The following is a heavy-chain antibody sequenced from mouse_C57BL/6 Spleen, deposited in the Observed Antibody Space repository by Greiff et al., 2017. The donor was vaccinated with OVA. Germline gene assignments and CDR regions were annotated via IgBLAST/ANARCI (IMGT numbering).Heavy chain of an antibody. J-gene: IGHJ4*01. V-gene: IGHV1-50*01. CDR2: IDPSDSYT. Sequence: VQLQQSGAELVKPGASVKLSCKASGYTFTSYWMQWVKQRPGQGLEWIGEIDPSDSYTNYNQKFKGKATLTVDTSSITAYMQLSSLTSEDSAVYYCARPWLRGAMDYWGQGTSVTVSS. D-gene: IGHD1-1*01. CDR1: GYTFTSYW. CDR3: ARPWLRGAMDY.